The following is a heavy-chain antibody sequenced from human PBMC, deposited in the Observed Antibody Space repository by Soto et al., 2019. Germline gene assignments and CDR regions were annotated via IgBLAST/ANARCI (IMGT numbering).Heavy chain of an antibody. Sequence: QVQLVQSGAEVKKPGASVKVSCKASGYTFTSYDINWVRQATGQGLEWMGWMNPNSGNTGYAQKFQGRVTMTRNTSISTAYMELNSLRSEDTAVYYCARESGYSSSSYYYGMDVWGQGTTVTVSS. D-gene: IGHD6-6*01. CDR1: GYTFTSYD. J-gene: IGHJ6*02. V-gene: IGHV1-8*01. CDR2: MNPNSGNT. CDR3: ARESGYSSSSYYYGMDV.